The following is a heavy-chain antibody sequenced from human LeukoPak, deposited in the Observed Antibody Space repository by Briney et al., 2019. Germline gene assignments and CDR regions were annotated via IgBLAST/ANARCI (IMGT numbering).Heavy chain of an antibody. D-gene: IGHD2-15*01. CDR3: ARDKMVVAATLYDAFYI. V-gene: IGHV3-21*01. CDR1: GFTFSSYS. CDR2: ISSSSIYI. Sequence: GGSLRLSCAASGFTFSSYSMNWVGQAPGKGLAWVSPISSSSIYIDYADSVKSRFTTSRHKAKNSLYLQMNSLRAEDTAVYYCARDKMVVAATLYDAFYICGQGTMVTVSS. J-gene: IGHJ3*02.